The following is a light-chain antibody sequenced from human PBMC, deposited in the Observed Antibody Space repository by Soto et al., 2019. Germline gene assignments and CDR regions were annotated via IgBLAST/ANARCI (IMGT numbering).Light chain of an antibody. CDR3: QQRNIWPPVT. Sequence: EILLMQSPDTLSLSPGQRATLSCRASQSVSKNYLAWYQQKPGQPPRLLIYGAFNRAAGIPARFSGSGSGTDFTLTISSLEPEDSAVYYCQQRNIWPPVTFGQGTRLEIK. V-gene: IGKV3-11*01. CDR2: GAF. J-gene: IGKJ5*01. CDR1: QSVSKNY.